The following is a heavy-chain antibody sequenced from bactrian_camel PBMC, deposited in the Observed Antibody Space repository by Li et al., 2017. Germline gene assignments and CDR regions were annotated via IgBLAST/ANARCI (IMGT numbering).Heavy chain of an antibody. CDR2: IYSHGSNT. CDR3: ATNGGKY. Sequence: VQLVESGGGLVQPGFTFSSYYMSWVRQASGKGLEWVSSIYSHGSNTYYADSVKGRFTISLDNANNTVYLQMNMVKSEDTALYYCATNGGKYWGQGTQVTVS. V-gene: IGHV3-2*01. CDR1: GFTFSSYY. J-gene: IGHJ4*01.